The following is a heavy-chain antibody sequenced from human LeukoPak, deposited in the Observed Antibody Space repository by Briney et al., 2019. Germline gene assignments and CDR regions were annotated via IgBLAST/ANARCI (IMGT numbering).Heavy chain of an antibody. CDR3: ARERQNKDFWGGGDY. V-gene: IGHV1-18*01. J-gene: IGHJ4*02. D-gene: IGHD3-3*01. Sequence: GASVKVSCKASGYTFTSYGISWVRQAPGQGLEWMGWISAYNGNTNYAQKLQGRVTMTTDTSTSTAYMELRSLRSDDTAVYYCARERQNKDFWGGGDYWGQGTLVTVSS. CDR1: GYTFTSYG. CDR2: ISAYNGNT.